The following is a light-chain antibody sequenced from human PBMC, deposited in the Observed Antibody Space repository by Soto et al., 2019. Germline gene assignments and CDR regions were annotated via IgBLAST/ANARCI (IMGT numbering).Light chain of an antibody. Sequence: EIVLTQSPGTLSLSPGERATLSCRASQSVSSSYLAWYQQKPGQAPRLLIDCESTRATGNPDRFSGSGSGTDFTLTISRLEPEDFAVYYCQQYRSSPPITFGQGTQLEIK. CDR1: QSVSSSY. J-gene: IGKJ5*01. V-gene: IGKV3-20*01. CDR3: QQYRSSPPIT. CDR2: CES.